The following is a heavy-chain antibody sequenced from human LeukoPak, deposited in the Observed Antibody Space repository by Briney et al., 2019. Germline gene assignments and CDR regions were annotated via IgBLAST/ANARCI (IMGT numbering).Heavy chain of an antibody. CDR3: GRAMKD. CDR2: VNQDTSER. J-gene: IGHJ4*02. CDR1: GFAFSDYW. Sequence: GGSLRLSCAASGFAFSDYWMHWVRQAPGKGLEWVANVNQDTSERYYVDSVKGRFTISRDNAKNSLYLQMNSLRAEDTAVYYCGRAMKDWGQGILVTVSS. V-gene: IGHV3-7*03.